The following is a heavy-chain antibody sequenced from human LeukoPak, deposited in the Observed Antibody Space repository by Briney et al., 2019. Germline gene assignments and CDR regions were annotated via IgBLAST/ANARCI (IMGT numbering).Heavy chain of an antibody. CDR3: ARGWDPSIAAAGTCYFDY. CDR1: GYTFTSYV. V-gene: IGHV1-8*01. D-gene: IGHD6-13*01. J-gene: IGHJ4*02. CDR2: MNPNSGNT. Sequence: GASVKVSCKASGYTFTSYVINWVRQATGQGLEWMGWMNPNSGNTGYAQKFQHRVTMTRNTSISTAYMELSSLRSEDTAVYYCARGWDPSIAAAGTCYFDYWGQGTLVTVSS.